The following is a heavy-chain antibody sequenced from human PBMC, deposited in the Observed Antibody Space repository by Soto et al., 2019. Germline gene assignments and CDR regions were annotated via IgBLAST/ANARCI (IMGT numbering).Heavy chain of an antibody. CDR1: GGSFSDSY. CDR2: INHSGST. D-gene: IGHD6-6*01. CDR3: ASREQLGPFDP. J-gene: IGHJ5*02. Sequence: PSETLSLTCAVYGGSFSDSYWSWIRQPPGKGLEWIGEINHSGSTNYNPSLTSRVTISVDTSKNQFSLKLSSVTAADTAVFYCASREQLGPFDPWGQGTLVTVSS. V-gene: IGHV4-34*01.